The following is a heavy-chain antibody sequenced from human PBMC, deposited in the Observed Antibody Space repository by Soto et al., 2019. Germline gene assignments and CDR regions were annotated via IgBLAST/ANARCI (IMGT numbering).Heavy chain of an antibody. CDR3: ARRWGAAVDY. V-gene: IGHV4-59*08. J-gene: IGHJ4*02. D-gene: IGHD1-26*01. CDR2: VSNTATT. CDR1: GASIINYY. Sequence: PSETLSLTCTVSGASIINYYWAWIRQSPGRGLESIGYVSNTATTTYNPSLKNRVTISVDASKNQFSLKLSSVTAADTAVYYCARRWGAAVDYWGQGTLVTVSS.